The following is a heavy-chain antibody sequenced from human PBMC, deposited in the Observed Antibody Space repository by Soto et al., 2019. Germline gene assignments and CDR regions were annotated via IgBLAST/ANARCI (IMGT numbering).Heavy chain of an antibody. J-gene: IGHJ2*01. CDR2: IYYTGYT. V-gene: IGHV4-39*01. Sequence: PSETLSLTCTVSGGPISSSSYYWGWIRQPPGKGLEWIGTIYYTGYTYYNLSLKSRVTISVDTSKDQFSLRLSSVTAAETAVYSCAKSGIATQWYFDLWGRGTLV. CDR3: AKSGIATQWYFDL. CDR1: GGPISSSSYY. D-gene: IGHD1-20*01.